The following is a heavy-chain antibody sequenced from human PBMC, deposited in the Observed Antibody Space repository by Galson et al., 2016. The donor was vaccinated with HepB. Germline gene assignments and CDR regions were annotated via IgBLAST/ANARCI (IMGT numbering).Heavy chain of an antibody. D-gene: IGHD4-23*01. CDR3: AKDRWDTVAAQTPPEAY. CDR2: ISYDGRNK. J-gene: IGHJ4*02. Sequence: WVRQSPGKGLEWVAVISYDGRNKYYADSVKGRFTISRDNTENTLYLDMNSLNTEDTAVYYCAKDRWDTVAAQTPPEAYWGPGTLVTVSS. V-gene: IGHV3-30*18.